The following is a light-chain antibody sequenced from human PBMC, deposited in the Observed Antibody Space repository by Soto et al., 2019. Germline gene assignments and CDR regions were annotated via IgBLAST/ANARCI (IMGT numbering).Light chain of an antibody. CDR3: QQRHDWPLT. Sequence: EIVLTQSPATLSLSPGDRATLSCWASQSVTNYLVWYQQKPGQAPRLLIYDASNRATGIPARFSGSGSGTAFTLTISSLEPADFAVYYCQQRHDWPLTFGGGTKVEI. CDR1: QSVTNY. V-gene: IGKV3-11*01. J-gene: IGKJ4*01. CDR2: DAS.